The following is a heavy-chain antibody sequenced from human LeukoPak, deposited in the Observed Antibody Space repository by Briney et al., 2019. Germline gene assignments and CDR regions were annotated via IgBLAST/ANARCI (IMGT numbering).Heavy chain of an antibody. CDR3: ARGTAYYYYYYMDV. J-gene: IGHJ6*03. Sequence: GGSLRLSCAASGFTFSSYGMHWVRQAPGKGLEWVSVIYSGGSTYYADSVKGRFTISRDNSKNTLYLQMNSLRAEDTAVYYCARGTAYYYYYYMDVWAKGPRSPSP. CDR2: IYSGGST. CDR1: GFTFSSYG. V-gene: IGHV3-NL1*01.